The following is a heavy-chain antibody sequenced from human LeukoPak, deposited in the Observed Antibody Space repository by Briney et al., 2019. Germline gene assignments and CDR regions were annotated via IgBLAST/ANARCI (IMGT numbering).Heavy chain of an antibody. V-gene: IGHV4-34*01. J-gene: IGHJ4*02. Sequence: SETLSLTCAVYGGSFSCYYWSCIPRPPGKGLEWIGEINHSGSTNYNPSLKSRVTISVDTSKNQFSLKLSSVTAADTAVYYCARGWAQKYQLLGHTPRYFDYWGQGTLVTVSS. CDR1: GGSFSCYY. CDR3: ARGWAQKYQLLGHTPRYFDY. D-gene: IGHD2-2*01. CDR2: INHSGST.